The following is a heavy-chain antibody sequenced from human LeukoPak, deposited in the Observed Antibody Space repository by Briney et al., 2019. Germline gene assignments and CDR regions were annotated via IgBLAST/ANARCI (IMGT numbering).Heavy chain of an antibody. CDR2: ISSSSSYI. CDR1: GFSVTSNY. J-gene: IGHJ4*02. V-gene: IGHV3-21*01. D-gene: IGHD3-22*01. CDR3: ARGGTYDSSGYYY. Sequence: AGGPLRLSCAASGFSVTSNYMSWVRQAPGKGLEWVSSISSSSSYIYYADSVKGRFTISRDNAKNSLYLQMNSLRAEDTAVYYCARGGTYDSSGYYYWGQGTLVTVSS.